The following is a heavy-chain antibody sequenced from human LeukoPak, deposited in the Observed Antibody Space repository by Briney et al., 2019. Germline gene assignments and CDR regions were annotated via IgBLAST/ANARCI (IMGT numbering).Heavy chain of an antibody. CDR2: IYYSGST. CDR3: ARAGWTGCTNGVCYDFDY. D-gene: IGHD2-8*01. Sequence: SETLSLTCTVSGGSISSGGYYWSWIRQHPGKGLEWIGYIYYSGSTYYNPSLKSRVTISVDTSKNQFSLKLSSVTAADTAVYYCARAGWTGCTNGVCYDFDYWGQGTLVTVSS. V-gene: IGHV4-31*03. J-gene: IGHJ4*02. CDR1: GGSISSGGYY.